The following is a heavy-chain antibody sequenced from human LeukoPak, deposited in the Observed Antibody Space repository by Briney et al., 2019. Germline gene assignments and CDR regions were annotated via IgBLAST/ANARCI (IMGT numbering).Heavy chain of an antibody. D-gene: IGHD1-26*01. CDR2: IRYDGSNK. CDR1: GFFFNTNA. J-gene: IGHJ6*03. V-gene: IGHV3-30*02. CDR3: AKGRGWEASYYYYYMDV. Sequence: PGGSLRLSCVVSGFFFNTNAMSWVRQAPGKGLEWVAFIRYDGSNKYYTDSVKGRFTISRDNSKNTLYLQMNSLRAEDTAVYYCAKGRGWEASYYYYYMDVWGKGTTVTISS.